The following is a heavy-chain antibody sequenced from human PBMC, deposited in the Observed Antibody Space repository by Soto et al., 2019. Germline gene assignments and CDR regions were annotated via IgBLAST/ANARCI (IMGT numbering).Heavy chain of an antibody. D-gene: IGHD3-22*01. CDR3: ARGRYYDSSGYYFDY. J-gene: IGHJ4*02. CDR1: GGSVSSGSYY. Sequence: QVQLQESGPGLVKPPETLSLTCTVSGGSVSSGSYYWSWIRQPPGKGLEWIGYIYYSGSTNYNPSLKSRVTISVDTSKNQFSLKLSSVTAADTAVYYCARGRYYDSSGYYFDYWGQGTLVTVSS. V-gene: IGHV4-61*01. CDR2: IYYSGST.